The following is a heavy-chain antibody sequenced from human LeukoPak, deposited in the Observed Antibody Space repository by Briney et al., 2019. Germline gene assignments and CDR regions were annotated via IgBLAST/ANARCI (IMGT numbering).Heavy chain of an antibody. J-gene: IGHJ4*02. CDR3: ARDVSSTRILDY. CDR2: IYYSGNT. V-gene: IGHV4-30-4*02. Sequence: PSDTLSLTCTVSGGSLSSGDYYWSWVRQPPGRGLGWIGYIYYSGNTYYHPSLKTRVTMSVDTSKNQSSLKLNSGTAADTAVYYCARDVSSTRILDYCGEGTLVTVSS. D-gene: IGHD2/OR15-2a*01. CDR1: GGSLSSGDYY.